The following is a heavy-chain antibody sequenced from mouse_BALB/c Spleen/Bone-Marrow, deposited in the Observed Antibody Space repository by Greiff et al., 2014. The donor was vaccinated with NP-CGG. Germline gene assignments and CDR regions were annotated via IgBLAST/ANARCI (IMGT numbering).Heavy chain of an antibody. Sequence: QVQLQQSGTELVRPGTSVKVSCKASGYAFTNYLIEWVKQRPGQGLEWIGVINPGSGGTNYNEKFKGKATLTADKSSSTAYMQLSSLTSDDSAVYFCARRDGNYAWFAYWGQGTPVAVSA. J-gene: IGHJ3*01. CDR1: GYAFTNYL. CDR3: ARRDGNYAWFAY. V-gene: IGHV1-54*03. D-gene: IGHD2-1*01. CDR2: INPGSGGT.